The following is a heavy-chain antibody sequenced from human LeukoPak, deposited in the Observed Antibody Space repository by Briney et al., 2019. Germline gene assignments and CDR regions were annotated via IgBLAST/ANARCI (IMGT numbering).Heavy chain of an antibody. CDR3: ARVRHYDSSGYYYVDAFDI. Sequence: PGGSLRLSCAASGFTFSSYWMNWVRQAPGKGLEWVANIKQDGSEKYYVDSVKGRFTISRDNAKNSVYLQMNSLRAEDTAVYYCARVRHYDSSGYYYVDAFDIWGQGTMVTVSS. D-gene: IGHD3-22*01. CDR2: IKQDGSEK. CDR1: GFTFSSYW. J-gene: IGHJ3*02. V-gene: IGHV3-7*01.